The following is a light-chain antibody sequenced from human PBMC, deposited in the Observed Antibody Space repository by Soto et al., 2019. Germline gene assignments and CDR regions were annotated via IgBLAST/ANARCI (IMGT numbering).Light chain of an antibody. J-gene: IGLJ3*02. V-gene: IGLV1-47*01. CDR2: RSD. Sequence: QSVLTQPPSASGTPGQRVTISSSGSSSNIGSNYVYWYQQLPGTAPKLLIYRSDQRPSGVPDRFSGSKSGTSASLAVSGLRSEDEADYYCVAWDDSLSGWVFGGGTKLTVL. CDR3: VAWDDSLSGWV. CDR1: SSNIGSNY.